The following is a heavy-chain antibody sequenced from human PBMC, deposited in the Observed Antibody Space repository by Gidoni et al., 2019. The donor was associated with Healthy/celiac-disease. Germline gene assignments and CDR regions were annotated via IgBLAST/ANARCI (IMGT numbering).Heavy chain of an antibody. Sequence: QVHLVQSGAEVKKPGASVKVSCKASGYTFTRYTMHWVRQAPGQRLEWMGWINAGNGNTKYSQKFQGRVTITRDTSASTADMELSSLRSEDTAVYYCAREQTTAVVAAADAFDIWGQGTMVTVSS. CDR3: AREQTTAVVAAADAFDI. CDR1: GYTFTRYT. J-gene: IGHJ3*02. V-gene: IGHV1-3*01. CDR2: INAGNGNT. D-gene: IGHD2-15*01.